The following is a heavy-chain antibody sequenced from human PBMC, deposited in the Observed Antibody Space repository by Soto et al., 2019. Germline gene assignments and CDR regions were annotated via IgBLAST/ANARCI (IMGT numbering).Heavy chain of an antibody. CDR2: IIPVFATA. D-gene: IGHD6-13*01. Sequence: QVQLVQSGAEVKKAGSSVKVSCKVSGGTFSSYFINWVRQAPGQGLEWVGGIIPVFATASYAEKFQGRVTITADESTSTAYLELSSLRPDDTAVYYCARETPSAAAAYYYYGLDVWGQGTTVTVPS. J-gene: IGHJ6*02. CDR1: GGTFSSYF. V-gene: IGHV1-69*01. CDR3: ARETPSAAAAYYYYGLDV.